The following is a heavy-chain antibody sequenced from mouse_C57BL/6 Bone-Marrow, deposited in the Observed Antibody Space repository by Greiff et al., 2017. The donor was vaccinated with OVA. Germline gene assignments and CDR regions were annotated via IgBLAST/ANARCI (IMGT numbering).Heavy chain of an antibody. CDR2: IYPGDGDT. D-gene: IGHD2-3*01. J-gene: IGHJ4*01. CDR3: ARRGPLYYYAMDY. V-gene: IGHV1-82*01. Sequence: QVQLQQSGPELVKPGASVKISCKASGYAFSSSWMNWVKQRPGKGLEWIGRIYPGDGDTNYNGKFKGKATLTADKSSSKAYMQLSSLTSEDSAVYFCARRGPLYYYAMDYWGQGTSVTVSS. CDR1: GYAFSSSW.